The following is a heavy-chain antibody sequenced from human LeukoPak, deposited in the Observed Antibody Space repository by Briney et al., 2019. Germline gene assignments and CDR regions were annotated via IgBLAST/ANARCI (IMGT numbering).Heavy chain of an antibody. CDR2: IWYDGSNK. CDR3: ARDPSYSSLSGDLMDV. V-gene: IGHV3-33*01. CDR1: GFTFSSYG. J-gene: IGHJ6*03. D-gene: IGHD6-6*01. Sequence: GRSLRLSCAASGFTFSSYGMHWVRQAPGKGLEWVAVIWYDGSNKYYADSVKGRFTISRDNSKNTLYLQMNSLRAEDTAVYYCARDPSYSSLSGDLMDVWGKGTTVTVSS.